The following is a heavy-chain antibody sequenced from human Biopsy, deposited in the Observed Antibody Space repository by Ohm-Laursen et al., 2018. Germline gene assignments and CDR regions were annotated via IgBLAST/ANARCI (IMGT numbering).Heavy chain of an antibody. J-gene: IGHJ5*02. CDR1: GGSISNNNYY. Sequence: GTLSLTCTVSGGSISNNNYYWGWIRQPPGKGLEWIGSIFYRGSPHYKPSLKSRVNISVDTSKTHFSLKLNSVTAADTAVYYCARDYDTSGYYYVSWGQGTLVTVSS. CDR3: ARDYDTSGYYYVS. D-gene: IGHD3-22*01. CDR2: IFYRGSP. V-gene: IGHV4-39*02.